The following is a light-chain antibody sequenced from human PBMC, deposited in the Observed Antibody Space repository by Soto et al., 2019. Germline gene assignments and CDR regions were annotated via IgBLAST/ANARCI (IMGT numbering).Light chain of an antibody. CDR3: QQYYTTPQDT. J-gene: IGKJ2*01. CDR2: WAS. Sequence: DIVMTQSPDSLAVSLGERATINCMSSQSVLNSSNNRNYLAWYQQKPGQPPKLLIYWASTRESGVPDRFSGSGSGTDFTLTISSLQAEDVAVYYCQQYYTTPQDTFGQGTKLEI. V-gene: IGKV4-1*01. CDR1: QSVLNSSNNRNY.